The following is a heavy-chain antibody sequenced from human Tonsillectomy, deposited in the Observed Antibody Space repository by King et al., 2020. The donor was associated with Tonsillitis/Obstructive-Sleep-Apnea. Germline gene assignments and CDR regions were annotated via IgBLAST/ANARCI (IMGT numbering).Heavy chain of an antibody. CDR1: GFTFSNYG. CDR2: ISYDGSDK. Sequence: QLVESGGGVVQPGRSLRLSCAASGFTFSNYGMHWVRQAPGKGLEWVAVISYDGSDKYYADSVKGRFTISRDNSKNTLYVEMNSLRAEDTAVYYCAKASWSYFLREAFDIWGQGTMVTVSS. D-gene: IGHD1-26*01. J-gene: IGHJ3*02. V-gene: IGHV3-30*18. CDR3: AKASWSYFLREAFDI.